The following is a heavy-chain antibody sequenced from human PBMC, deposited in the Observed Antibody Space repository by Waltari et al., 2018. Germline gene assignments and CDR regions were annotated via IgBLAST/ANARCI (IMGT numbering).Heavy chain of an antibody. CDR2: INAGNGNT. CDR1: GYTFTSYA. J-gene: IGHJ4*02. CDR3: ARLVSGDSSSGYGGDY. V-gene: IGHV1-3*01. D-gene: IGHD6-13*01. Sequence: QVQLVQSGAEVKKPGASVKVSCKASGYTFTSYAMHWVRQAPGQRLEWMGWINAGNGNTKESQEFQGRVTRSVDASKNQFSLKLSSVTAADTAVYYCARLVSGDSSSGYGGDYWGQGTLVTVSS.